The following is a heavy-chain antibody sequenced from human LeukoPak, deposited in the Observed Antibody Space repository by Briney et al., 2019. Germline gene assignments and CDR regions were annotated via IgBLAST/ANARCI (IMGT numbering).Heavy chain of an antibody. CDR3: ARVGYYGSGSHGADY. CDR1: GGSISSYY. D-gene: IGHD3-10*01. J-gene: IGHJ4*02. CDR2: IYYSGST. Sequence: RASETLSLTCTVSGGSISSYYWSWIRQPPGKGLEWIGYIYYSGSTNYNPSLKSRVTISVDTSKNQFSLKLSSVTAADTAVYYCARVGYYGSGSHGADYWGQGTLVTVSS. V-gene: IGHV4-59*01.